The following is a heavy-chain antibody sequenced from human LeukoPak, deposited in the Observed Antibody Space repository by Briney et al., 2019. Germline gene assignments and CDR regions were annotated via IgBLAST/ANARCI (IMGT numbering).Heavy chain of an antibody. CDR2: IYHSGST. J-gene: IGHJ4*02. CDR3: ARGDYYGSGSCYRYFDY. Sequence: SETLSLTCTVSGYSISSGYYWGWIRQPPGKGLEWIGSIYHSGSTYYNPSLKSRVTISVDTSKNQFSLKLSSVTAADTAVYYCARGDYYGSGSCYRYFDYWGQATLVTVSS. D-gene: IGHD3-10*01. CDR1: GYSISSGYY. V-gene: IGHV4-38-2*02.